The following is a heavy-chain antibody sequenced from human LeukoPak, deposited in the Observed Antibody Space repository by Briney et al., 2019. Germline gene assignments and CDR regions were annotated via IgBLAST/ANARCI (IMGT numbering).Heavy chain of an antibody. CDR1: GGSISAYY. V-gene: IGHV4-59*01. Sequence: SETLSLTCTVSGGSISAYYWSWIRQPPGKGLEWIGYIYYSGSTNYNPSLKSRVTISVDTSKNQFSLKLSSVTAADTAVYYCARYWDRRTGGGPDAFDIWGQGTMVTVSS. J-gene: IGHJ3*02. CDR3: ARYWDRRTGGGPDAFDI. CDR2: IYYSGST. D-gene: IGHD7-27*01.